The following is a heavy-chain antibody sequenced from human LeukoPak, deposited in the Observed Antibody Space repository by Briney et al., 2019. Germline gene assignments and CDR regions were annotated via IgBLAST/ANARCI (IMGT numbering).Heavy chain of an antibody. CDR3: ARGRLVRSSSWYYFDY. J-gene: IGHJ4*02. CDR2: MNPNSGNT. CDR1: GYTFTSYD. Sequence: GASVKVSCKASGYTFTSYDINWVRQATGQGPEWMGWMNPNSGNTGYAQKFQGRVTMTRNTSISTAYMELSSLRSEDTAVYYCARGRLVRSSSWYYFDYWGQGTLVTVSS. V-gene: IGHV1-8*01. D-gene: IGHD6-13*01.